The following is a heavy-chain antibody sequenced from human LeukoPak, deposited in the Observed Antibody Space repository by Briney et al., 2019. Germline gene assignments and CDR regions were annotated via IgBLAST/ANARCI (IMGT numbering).Heavy chain of an antibody. CDR2: IYYSGST. V-gene: IGHV4-59*01. Sequence: SETLSLTCTVSGGSISSYYWSWIRQPPGKGLEWIGYIYYSGSTNYNPSLKSRVTISVDTSKNQFSLKLSSVTAADTAVYYCARVGLSRGAFDIWGHGTMVTVSS. D-gene: IGHD3-16*01. CDR1: GGSISSYY. J-gene: IGHJ3*02. CDR3: ARVGLSRGAFDI.